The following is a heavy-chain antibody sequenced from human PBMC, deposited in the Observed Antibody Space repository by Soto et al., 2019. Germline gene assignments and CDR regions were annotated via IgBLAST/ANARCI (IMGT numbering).Heavy chain of an antibody. CDR1: GDTFSSYA. CDR3: ARVRDSSSSSYNWFDP. V-gene: IGHV1-69*13. CDR2: IIPIFGTA. Sequence: SVKVSCKASGDTFSSYAISWVRQAPGQGLEWMGGIIPIFGTANYAQKFQGRVTITADESTSTAYMELSSLRSEDTAVYYCARVRDSSSSSYNWFDPWGQGTLVTVSS. D-gene: IGHD6-6*01. J-gene: IGHJ5*02.